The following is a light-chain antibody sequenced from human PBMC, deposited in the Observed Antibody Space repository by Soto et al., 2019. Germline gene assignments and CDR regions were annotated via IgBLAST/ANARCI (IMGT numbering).Light chain of an antibody. V-gene: IGKV3-11*01. CDR1: QSISSL. J-gene: IGKJ5*01. CDR2: DTS. Sequence: EIVLTQSPATLSVSPGERATLSFRASQSISSLLAWYQQKPGQAPRLLIYDTSNRATGTPARFSGSGSGTDFTLTISSLETEDFAVYYCQQSSNWPAFGQGTRLEIK. CDR3: QQSSNWPA.